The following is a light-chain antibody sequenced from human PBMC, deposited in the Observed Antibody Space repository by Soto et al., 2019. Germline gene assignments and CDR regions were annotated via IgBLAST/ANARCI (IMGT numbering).Light chain of an antibody. CDR3: QQYGSILRYT. CDR1: QSVSNNY. Sequence: EIVLTQSPGTLSLSPGERATLSCRASQSVSNNYLSWYQQKPGQAPRLLIYGASSRATGIPDRFSGSGSGTDFTLTISRLEPEDFAVYHWQQYGSILRYTFGQGTKLEIK. CDR2: GAS. V-gene: IGKV3-20*01. J-gene: IGKJ2*01.